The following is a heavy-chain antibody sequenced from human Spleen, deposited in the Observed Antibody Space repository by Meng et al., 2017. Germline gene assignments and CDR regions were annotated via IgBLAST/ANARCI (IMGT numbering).Heavy chain of an antibody. CDR3: ARDNLYWFDP. V-gene: IGHV4-59*13. CDR1: GGPISDSY. Sequence: QVQLQESGPRLVKPSETLSLTCTVSGGPISDSYWSWIRQPSGKGLEWIGYIYHSGGTTYNPSLKSRVTLSIDTSTNQFSLKLKSVTAADTAVYYCARDNLYWFDPWGQGTLVTVSS. CDR2: IYHSGGT. J-gene: IGHJ5*02.